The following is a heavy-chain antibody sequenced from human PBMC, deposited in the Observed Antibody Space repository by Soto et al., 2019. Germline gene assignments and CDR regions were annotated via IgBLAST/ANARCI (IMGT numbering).Heavy chain of an antibody. Sequence: QVQLVESGGGAVQPGRSLRLSCAASGFTFSSYGMHWVRQAPGKGLEWVAVIWYDGSNKYYADSVKGRFTISRDNSKNTLYLQMNSLRAEDTAVYYCASEYCSGGRCYYYGMDVWGQGTTVTVSS. V-gene: IGHV3-33*01. J-gene: IGHJ6*02. D-gene: IGHD2-15*01. CDR2: IWYDGSNK. CDR3: ASEYCSGGRCYYYGMDV. CDR1: GFTFSSYG.